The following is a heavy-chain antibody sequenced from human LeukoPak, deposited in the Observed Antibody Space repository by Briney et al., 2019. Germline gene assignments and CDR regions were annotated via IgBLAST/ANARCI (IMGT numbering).Heavy chain of an antibody. V-gene: IGHV1-18*01. CDR3: ARDTAMAPDAFDI. Sequence: ASVKVSCKASGYTFTSYGISWVRQAPGQGLEWMGWISAYNGNTSYARKLQGRVTMTTDTSTSTAYMELRSLRSDDTAVYYCARDTAMAPDAFDIWGQGTMVTVSS. CDR2: ISAYNGNT. CDR1: GYTFTSYG. J-gene: IGHJ3*02. D-gene: IGHD5-18*01.